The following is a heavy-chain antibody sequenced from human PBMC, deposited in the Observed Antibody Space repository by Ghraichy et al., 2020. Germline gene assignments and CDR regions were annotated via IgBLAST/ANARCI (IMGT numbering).Heavy chain of an antibody. CDR2: ISPDASEI. D-gene: IGHD6-19*01. CDR3: GKDGRGWSSY. V-gene: IGHV3-7*01. CDR1: GFTFGSHW. J-gene: IGHJ4*02. Sequence: GSLRLSCAASGFTFGSHWMSWLRQAPGKGLEWVINISPDASEIYFVDSVKGRFTISRDNAKNSLFLQINSLGAEDTGVYYCGKDGRGWSSYWGQGTLVTVS.